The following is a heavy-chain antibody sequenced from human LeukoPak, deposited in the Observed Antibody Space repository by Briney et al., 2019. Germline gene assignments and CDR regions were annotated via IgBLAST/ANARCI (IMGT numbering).Heavy chain of an antibody. J-gene: IGHJ4*02. CDR2: INHSRST. CDR3: ARGLKNDY. Sequence: TSETLSLTCAVYGGSFSGYYWSWIRQPPGKGLEWIGEINHSRSTNYNPSLKSRVTISVDTSKNQFSLKLSSVTAADTAVYYCARGLKNDYWGQGTLVTVSS. CDR1: GGSFSGYY. V-gene: IGHV4-34*01.